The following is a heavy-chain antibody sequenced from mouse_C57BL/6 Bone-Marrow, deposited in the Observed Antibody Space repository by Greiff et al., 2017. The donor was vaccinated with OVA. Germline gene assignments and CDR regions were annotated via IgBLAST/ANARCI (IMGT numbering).Heavy chain of an antibody. CDR1: GFTFSSYA. J-gene: IGHJ4*01. CDR3: ARDDYTYAMDY. CDR2: ISDGGSYT. Sequence: EVQLVESGGGLVKPGGSLKLSCAASGFTFSSYAMSWVRQTPEKRLEWVATISDGGSYTYDPDNVKGRFTISRDNAKNNLYLQMSHLKSEDTAMYYCARDDYTYAMDYWGQGTSVTVSS. D-gene: IGHD2-12*01. V-gene: IGHV5-4*01.